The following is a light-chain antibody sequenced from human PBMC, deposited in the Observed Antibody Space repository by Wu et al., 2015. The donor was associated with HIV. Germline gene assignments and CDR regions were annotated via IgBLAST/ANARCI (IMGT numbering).Light chain of an antibody. CDR1: QSVGSD. CDR2: DAS. V-gene: IGKV3D-15*01. Sequence: MTQSPASLSVSPGERVTLSCRASQSVGSDLAWYQQKPGQAPRLLMSDASTRATGIPARFSGSGSGTQFTLTISSLQSEDFGVYCCQQYYDWPPYSFGQGTKVEIK. J-gene: IGKJ2*03. CDR3: QQYYDWPPYS.